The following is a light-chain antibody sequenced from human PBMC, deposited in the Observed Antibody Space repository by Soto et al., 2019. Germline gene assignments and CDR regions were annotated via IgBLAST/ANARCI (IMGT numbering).Light chain of an antibody. J-gene: IGKJ5*01. CDR1: QSVSTW. V-gene: IGKV3-11*01. CDR2: DAS. CDR3: QQRSNWIT. Sequence: EIVLTQSPATLSLSPGDTATLSCRASQSVSTWLTWYQQKPGQAPRLLIYDASNRATGIPARFSGSGSGTDFPLTISSLEPEDFAVYYCQQRSNWITFGQGNRLEIE.